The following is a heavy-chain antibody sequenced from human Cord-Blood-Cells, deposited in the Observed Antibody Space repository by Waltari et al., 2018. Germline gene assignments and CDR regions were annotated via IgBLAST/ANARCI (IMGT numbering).Heavy chain of an antibody. D-gene: IGHD3-10*01. Sequence: QVQLQESGPGLVKPSETLSLTCTVSGGSIRSYSWSWIRQPPGKGLEWIGYIYYSGSTNYNPSLKSRVTISVDTSKNQFSLKLSSVTAADTAVYYCFGSGSDAFDIWGQGTMVTVSS. CDR2: IYYSGST. CDR1: GGSIRSYS. J-gene: IGHJ3*02. CDR3: FGSGSDAFDI. V-gene: IGHV4-59*01.